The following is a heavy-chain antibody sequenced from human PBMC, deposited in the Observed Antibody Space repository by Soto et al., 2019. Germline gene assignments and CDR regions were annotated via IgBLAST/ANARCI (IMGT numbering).Heavy chain of an antibody. D-gene: IGHD3-16*01. V-gene: IGHV3-48*02. CDR3: ARVGLGLFGMDV. J-gene: IGHJ6*02. CDR2: ISGSSTI. Sequence: EVQLVESGGGLVQPGGSLRVSSAASGFTFSSYSINWVRQAQGKGLEWVSYISGSSTIYYADSVKGRFTISRDNAKNSLYLQMNSLRDEDTAVYYCARVGLGLFGMDVWGQGTTVTVSS. CDR1: GFTFSSYS.